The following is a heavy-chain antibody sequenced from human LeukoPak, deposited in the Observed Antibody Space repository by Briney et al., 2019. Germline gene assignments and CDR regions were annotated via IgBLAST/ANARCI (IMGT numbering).Heavy chain of an antibody. CDR1: GGSFSDYD. D-gene: IGHD1-1*01. CDR3: ARYVPVRTGTTRASFDY. V-gene: IGHV4-34*10. Sequence: SETLSLTCAVYGGSFSDYDWSWIRQPPGKGLEWIGEISHSGTTNCDPSLKSRISMSIDTSRSQFSLNLRSVTAADTAVYYCARYVPVRTGTTRASFDYWGLEPWSPSPQ. J-gene: IGHJ4*01. CDR2: ISHSGTT.